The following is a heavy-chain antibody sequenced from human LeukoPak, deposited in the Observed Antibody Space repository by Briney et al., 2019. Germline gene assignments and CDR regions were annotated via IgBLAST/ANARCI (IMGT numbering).Heavy chain of an antibody. V-gene: IGHV4-30-4*01. J-gene: IGHJ3*02. CDR2: IYYSGST. D-gene: IGHD2-2*01. CDR3: ARDGGSVVPAAKDAFDI. CDR1: GGSFSSGDYY. Sequence: PSQTLSLTCTVSGGSFSSGDYYWSWIRQPPGKGLEWIGYIYYSGSTYYNPSLKSRVTISVDTSKNQFSLKLSSVTAADTAVYYCARDGGSVVPAAKDAFDIWGQGTMVTVSS.